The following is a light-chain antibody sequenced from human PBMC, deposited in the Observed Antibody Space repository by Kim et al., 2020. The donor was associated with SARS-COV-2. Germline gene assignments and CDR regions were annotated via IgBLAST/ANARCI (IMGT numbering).Light chain of an antibody. CDR2: GAS. V-gene: IGKV1-39*01. CDR1: QSISNY. Sequence: DIQMTQSPSSLSASVGDRVTITCRASQSISNYVNWYQHKPGKAPDLLIYGASSLQSGVPSRFSGSGFGTDFTLTITSLQPEDFATYYCQQSDIAPRTLGGGTKVDIK. CDR3: QQSDIAPRT. J-gene: IGKJ4*01.